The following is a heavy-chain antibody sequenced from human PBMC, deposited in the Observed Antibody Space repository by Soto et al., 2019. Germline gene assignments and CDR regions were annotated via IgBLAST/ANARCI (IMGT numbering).Heavy chain of an antibody. V-gene: IGHV4-34*01. CDR3: ARVSGIYYYGMDV. Sequence: QVQLQQCGAGLLKPSETLSLTCAVYGGSFSGYYWSWIRQPPGKGLEWIGEINHSGSTNYNPSLKSRVTISVDTSKNQVSLKLSSVTAADTAVYYCARVSGIYYYGMDVWGQGTTVTVSS. J-gene: IGHJ6*02. CDR2: INHSGST. D-gene: IGHD3-10*01. CDR1: GGSFSGYY.